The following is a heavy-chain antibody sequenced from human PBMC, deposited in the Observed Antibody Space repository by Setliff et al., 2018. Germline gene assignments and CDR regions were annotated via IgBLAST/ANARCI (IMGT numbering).Heavy chain of an antibody. V-gene: IGHV4-61*02. Sequence: SETLSLTCIVSGGSISSATSYWNWIRQPAGAGLEWIGRIYSDGSADYNPSLRSRVTISVDKSKNQFFLKLTSMTAADTALYFCARERQGGFLEWAPFDSWGQGVVVTVSS. D-gene: IGHD3-3*01. CDR2: IYSDGSA. CDR3: ARERQGGFLEWAPFDS. J-gene: IGHJ4*02. CDR1: GGSISSATSY.